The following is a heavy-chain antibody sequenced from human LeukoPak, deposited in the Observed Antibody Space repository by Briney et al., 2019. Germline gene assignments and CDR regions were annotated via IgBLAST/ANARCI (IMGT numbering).Heavy chain of an antibody. J-gene: IGHJ4*02. V-gene: IGHV3-48*04. Sequence: PGGSLRLSCAASASTTFSSHTMNWVRQAPGKELEWVSYISSTGSVIYYADSVKGRFTISRDNTKNSLYLQMNSLRVEDTAVYYCARNLPAADYWGQGTLVTVSS. D-gene: IGHD2-2*01. CDR3: ARNLPAADY. CDR1: ASTTFSSHT. CDR2: ISSTGSVI.